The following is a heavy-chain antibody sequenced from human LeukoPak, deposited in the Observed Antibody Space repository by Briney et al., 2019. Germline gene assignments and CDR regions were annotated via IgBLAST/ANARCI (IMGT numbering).Heavy chain of an antibody. D-gene: IGHD3-10*01. J-gene: IGHJ4*02. CDR3: TTTALLWFGELDY. CDR1: GFAFSNAW. V-gene: IGHV3-15*01. CDR2: IKSKTDGGTT. Sequence: GGSLRLSCAASGFAFSNAWMSWVRQAPGKGLEWVGRIKSKTDGGTTDYAAPAKGRFTISRDDSKNTLYLQMNSLKTEDTAVYYCTTTALLWFGELDYWGQGTLVTVSS.